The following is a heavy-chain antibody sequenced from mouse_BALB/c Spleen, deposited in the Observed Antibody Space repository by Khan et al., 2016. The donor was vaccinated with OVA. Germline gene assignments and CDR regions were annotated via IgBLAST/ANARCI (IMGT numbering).Heavy chain of an antibody. CDR1: GYTFTNYG. Sequence: QIQLVQSGPELKKPGETVKISCKASGYTFTNYGMNWVKQAPGKGLKWMGWINTYTGEPTYADDFKGRFVFSLETSASTAYLQISNLKNEDMTTYFCARISSYGYSDVWGAGTTVTVPS. CDR2: INTYTGEP. D-gene: IGHD6-2*01. CDR3: ARISSYGYSDV. J-gene: IGHJ1*01. V-gene: IGHV9-1*02.